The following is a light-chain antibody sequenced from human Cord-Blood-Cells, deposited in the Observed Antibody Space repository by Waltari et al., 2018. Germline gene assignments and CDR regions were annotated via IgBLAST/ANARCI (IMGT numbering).Light chain of an antibody. CDR1: QGISNY. J-gene: IGKJ1*01. V-gene: IGKV1-27*01. Sequence: DIQMTQSPSSLSASVGDRVTIPCRARQGISNYLAWYHQKPGKVPKLLIYAASTLQSGVPSRFSGSGSGTDFTLTISSLQPEDVATYYCQKYNSALWTFGQGTKVEIK. CDR3: QKYNSALWT. CDR2: AAS.